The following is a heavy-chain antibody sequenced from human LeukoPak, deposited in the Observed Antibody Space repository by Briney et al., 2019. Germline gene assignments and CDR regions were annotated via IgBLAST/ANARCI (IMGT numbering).Heavy chain of an antibody. Sequence: PGGSLRLSCAASGFTFSSYSMNWVRQAPGKGLEWVSSISSSSSYIYYADSVKGRFTISRDNAKNSLYLQMNSLRAEDTAVYYCARDPDFWSGYSNRFDYWGQGTLVTVSS. J-gene: IGHJ4*02. D-gene: IGHD3-3*01. CDR3: ARDPDFWSGYSNRFDY. CDR2: ISSSSSYI. CDR1: GFTFSSYS. V-gene: IGHV3-21*01.